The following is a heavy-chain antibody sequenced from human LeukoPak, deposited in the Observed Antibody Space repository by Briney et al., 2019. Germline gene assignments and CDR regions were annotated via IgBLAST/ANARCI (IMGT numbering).Heavy chain of an antibody. CDR2: ISAYDGNT. Sequence: ASVKVSCKASGYTFTSYGISWVRQAPGQGLEWMGWISAYDGNTNYAQKLQGRVTMTTDTSTSTAYMELRSLRSDDTAVYYCARDTSIAAAGTFDYWGQGTLVTVSS. CDR1: GYTFTSYG. V-gene: IGHV1-18*01. D-gene: IGHD6-13*01. J-gene: IGHJ4*02. CDR3: ARDTSIAAAGTFDY.